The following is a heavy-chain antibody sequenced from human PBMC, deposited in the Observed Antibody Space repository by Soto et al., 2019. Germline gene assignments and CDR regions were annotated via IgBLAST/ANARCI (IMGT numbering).Heavy chain of an antibody. J-gene: IGHJ6*02. CDR3: ARTDSSSWYRGNYYYGMDV. Sequence: QVQLVQSGAEEKKPGASVKVSCKASGYTFTSYGISWVRQAPGQGLEWMGWISAYNGNTNYAQKLQGRVTMTTDTSTSTAYMELRSLRSDDTAVYYCARTDSSSWYRGNYYYGMDVWGQGTTVTVSS. V-gene: IGHV1-18*01. CDR2: ISAYNGNT. D-gene: IGHD6-13*01. CDR1: GYTFTSYG.